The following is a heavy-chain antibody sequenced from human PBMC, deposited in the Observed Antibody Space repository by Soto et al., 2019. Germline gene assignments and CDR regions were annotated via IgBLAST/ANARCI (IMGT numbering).Heavy chain of an antibody. J-gene: IGHJ6*02. CDR3: ASSRVGIAVAGAYYYGMDV. D-gene: IGHD6-19*01. CDR2: ISSSSSTI. Sequence: HPRGSLRLSCAASVFTFSSYSMNWVRQAPGKGLEWVSYISSSSSTIYYADSVKGRFTISRDNAKNSLYLQMNSLRDEDTAVYYCASSRVGIAVAGAYYYGMDVWGQGTTVTVSS. V-gene: IGHV3-48*02. CDR1: VFTFSSYS.